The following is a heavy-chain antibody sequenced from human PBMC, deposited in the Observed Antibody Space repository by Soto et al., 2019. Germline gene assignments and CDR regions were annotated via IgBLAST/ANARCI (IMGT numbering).Heavy chain of an antibody. D-gene: IGHD3-9*01. CDR1: GFTFDDYA. CDR3: VKDISSGTNILTGRDAFDI. Sequence: EVQLVESGGGLVQPGRSLRLSCAASGFTFDDYAMHWVRQAPGKGLEWVSGISWNSGSIGYADSVKGRFTISRDNAKNSLYLQMNSLRDEDTALYYCVKDISSGTNILTGRDAFDIWGQGTMVTVSS. J-gene: IGHJ3*02. V-gene: IGHV3-9*01. CDR2: ISWNSGSI.